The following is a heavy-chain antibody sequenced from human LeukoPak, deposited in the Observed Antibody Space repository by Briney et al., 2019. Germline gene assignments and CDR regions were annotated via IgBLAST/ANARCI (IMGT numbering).Heavy chain of an antibody. V-gene: IGHV4-4*07. D-gene: IGHD6-19*01. CDR3: ARGLSSGADRGLDY. CDR2: IYTSGST. CDR1: GVSISSYY. Sequence: SETLSLTCTVSGVSISSYYWSWIRQPAGKGLEWIGRIYTSGSTNYNPSLKSRVTMSVDTSKNQFSLKLSSVTAADTAVYYCARGLSSGADRGLDYWGQGTLVTVSS. J-gene: IGHJ4*02.